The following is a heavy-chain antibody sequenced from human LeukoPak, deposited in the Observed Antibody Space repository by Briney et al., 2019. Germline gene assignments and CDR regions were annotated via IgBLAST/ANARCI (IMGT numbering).Heavy chain of an antibody. CDR2: INPSGGST. CDR1: GYTFTSYY. V-gene: IGHV1-46*01. D-gene: IGHD2-15*01. Sequence: ASVKVSCKASGYTFTSYYMHWVRQAPGQGLEWMGIINPSGGSTSYAQKFQGRVTVTRDMSTSTVYMEPSSLRSEDTAVYYCARVFEYCSGGSCYNKISGAFDIWGQGTMVTVSS. J-gene: IGHJ3*02. CDR3: ARVFEYCSGGSCYNKISGAFDI.